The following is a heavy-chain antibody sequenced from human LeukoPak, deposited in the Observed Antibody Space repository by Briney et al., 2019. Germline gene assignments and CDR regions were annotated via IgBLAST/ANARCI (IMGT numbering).Heavy chain of an antibody. CDR1: GFTFSSYW. V-gene: IGHV3-74*01. CDR2: LSPDGGTI. CDR3: ATAGQWRFDS. Sequence: GGSLRLSCVVSGFTFSSYWMHWVRQAPGKGLVWVSRLSPDGGTIDYSDSVRGRFTISRDNAKDTLYLQMNSLRVDDTAVYYCATAGQWRFDSWGLGTLATVSS. D-gene: IGHD6-19*01. J-gene: IGHJ4*02.